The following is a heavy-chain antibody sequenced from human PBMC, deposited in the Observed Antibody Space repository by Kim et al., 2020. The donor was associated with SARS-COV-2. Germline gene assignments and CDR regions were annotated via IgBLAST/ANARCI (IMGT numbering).Heavy chain of an antibody. CDR2: INPSGGST. D-gene: IGHD4-17*01. CDR3: ARDAAHTAPDF. V-gene: IGHV1-46*01. CDR1: GYTFTSYY. Sequence: ASVKVSCKASGYTFTSYYMHWVRQAPGQGLEWMGLINPSGGSTSYAQKFQGRVTMTRDTSTSTAYMGLSSMRSEDTAVYFCARDAAHTAPDFWGQGTLVTVSS. J-gene: IGHJ4*02.